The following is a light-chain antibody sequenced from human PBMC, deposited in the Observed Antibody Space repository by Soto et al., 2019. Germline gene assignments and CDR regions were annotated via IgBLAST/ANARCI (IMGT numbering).Light chain of an antibody. V-gene: IGLV2-14*01. CDR3: RSYTTSSTLVV. CDR1: SSDVGGSHF. CDR2: DVT. Sequence: QSALTQPASVSGSPGQSITISCTGTSSDVGGSHFVSWYQQHPGKAPKLIIYDVTDRPSGVSDRFSGSISGNTASLTISGLQAEDEADYYCRSYTTSSTLVVFGGGTKVTVL. J-gene: IGLJ2*01.